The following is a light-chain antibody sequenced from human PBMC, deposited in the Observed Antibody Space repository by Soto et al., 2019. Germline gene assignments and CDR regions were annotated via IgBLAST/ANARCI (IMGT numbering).Light chain of an antibody. J-gene: IGKJ1*01. Sequence: EIVMTQSPSTLSVSPGERATLSFRASQSVSSNLAWYQQKPGQAPRLLIYGASTRATGIPDRFTGSGSGTDFTLTISRLEPEDFAVYYCQQYVSSPWAFGQGTKVDI. CDR3: QQYVSSPWA. V-gene: IGKV3-20*01. CDR2: GAS. CDR1: QSVSSN.